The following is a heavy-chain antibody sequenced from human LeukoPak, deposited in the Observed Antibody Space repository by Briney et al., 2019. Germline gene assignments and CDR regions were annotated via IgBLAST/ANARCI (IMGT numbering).Heavy chain of an antibody. V-gene: IGHV3-48*01. CDR1: GFTFSNYA. Sequence: YPGGSLRLSCTASGFTFSNYAMTWVRQAPGKGLEWVSYISSSSSTIYYADSVKGRFTISRDNAKNSLYLQMNSLRAEDTAVYYCARGSTYYDSSGQVPFDYWGQGTLVTVSS. CDR3: ARGSTYYDSSGQVPFDY. D-gene: IGHD3-22*01. J-gene: IGHJ4*02. CDR2: ISSSSSTI.